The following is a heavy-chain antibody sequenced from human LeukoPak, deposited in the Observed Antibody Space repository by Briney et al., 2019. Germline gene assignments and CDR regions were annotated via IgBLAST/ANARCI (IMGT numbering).Heavy chain of an antibody. D-gene: IGHD5-12*01. J-gene: IGHJ4*02. CDR3: ARHLYSGYDYPLDY. V-gene: IGHV1-69*13. Sequence: GASVKVSCKASGYTFTSYGISWVRQAPGQGLEWMGGIIPIFGTANYAQKFQGRVTITADESTSTAYMELSSLRSEDTAVYYCARHLYSGYDYPLDYWGQGTLVTVSS. CDR2: IIPIFGTA. CDR1: GYTFTSYG.